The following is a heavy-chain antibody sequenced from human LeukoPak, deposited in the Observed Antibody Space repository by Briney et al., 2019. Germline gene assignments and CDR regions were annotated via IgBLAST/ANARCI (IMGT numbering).Heavy chain of an antibody. CDR1: GFSFSTFA. V-gene: IGHV3-23*01. Sequence: GGSLRLSCAASGFSFSTFAISWVRHAPGKGLEWVSTISGSGGSKYYADSVQGRFSISRDNSKNTLYLQMNSPRAEDSAIYYCAKGSLYNWFDPWGQGTLVTVSS. D-gene: IGHD1-26*01. CDR2: ISGSGGSK. J-gene: IGHJ5*02. CDR3: AKGSLYNWFDP.